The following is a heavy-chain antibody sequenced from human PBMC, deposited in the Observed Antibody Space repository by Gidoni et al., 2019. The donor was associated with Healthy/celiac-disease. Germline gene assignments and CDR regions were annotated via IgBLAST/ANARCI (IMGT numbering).Heavy chain of an antibody. J-gene: IGHJ4*02. CDR1: GFTFSSYG. V-gene: IGHV3-33*01. CDR3: ARDAVLTIFGVGFDY. CDR2: IWYDGSNK. D-gene: IGHD3-3*01. Sequence: QVQLVESGGGVVQPGRSLRLSCAASGFTFSSYGMHWVRQAPGKGLEWVAVIWYDGSNKYYADSVKGRFTISRDNSKNTLYLQRNSLRAEDTAVYYCARDAVLTIFGVGFDYWGQGTLVTVSS.